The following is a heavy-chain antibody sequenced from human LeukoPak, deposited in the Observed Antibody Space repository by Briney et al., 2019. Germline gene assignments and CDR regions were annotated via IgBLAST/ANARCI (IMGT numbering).Heavy chain of an antibody. D-gene: IGHD4-23*01. V-gene: IGHV3-7*01. CDR2: IKQDGSEK. Sequence: GGSLRLSCVASGFTFSSRDWMTWVRQAPGKGLEWVANIKQDGSEKNYVDSVKGRFTISRDNAKNSVDLQMNSLRVEDTAVYYCASWKVVISNGGSDIWGQGTMVTVSS. CDR1: GFTFSSRDW. J-gene: IGHJ3*02. CDR3: ASWKVVISNGGSDI.